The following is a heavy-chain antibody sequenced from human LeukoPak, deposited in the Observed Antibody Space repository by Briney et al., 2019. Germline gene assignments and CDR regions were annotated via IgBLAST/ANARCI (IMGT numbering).Heavy chain of an antibody. Sequence: GGSLRLSCVASGLSFADSWMSWVRQASGKGLEWVADMNADGSEKHYLDSVKGRFTISRDNAKNSVYLQMNSLRVEDTATYYCTKGGHLDYWGQGTLVTVSS. CDR2: MNADGSEK. V-gene: IGHV3-7*01. D-gene: IGHD3-16*01. J-gene: IGHJ4*02. CDR3: TKGGHLDY. CDR1: GLSFADSW.